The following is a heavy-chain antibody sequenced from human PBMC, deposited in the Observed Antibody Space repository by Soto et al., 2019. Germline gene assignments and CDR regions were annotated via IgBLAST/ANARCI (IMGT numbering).Heavy chain of an antibody. CDR2: ISYDGSNK. Sequence: GGSLRLSCAASGFTFSSYGMHWVRQAPGKGLEWVAVISYDGSNKYYADSVKGRFTISRDNSKNTLYLQMNSLRAEDTAVYYCATGEVRGVIGYWGQGTLVTVSS. V-gene: IGHV3-30*03. CDR3: ATGEVRGVIGY. CDR1: GFTFSSYG. D-gene: IGHD3-10*01. J-gene: IGHJ4*02.